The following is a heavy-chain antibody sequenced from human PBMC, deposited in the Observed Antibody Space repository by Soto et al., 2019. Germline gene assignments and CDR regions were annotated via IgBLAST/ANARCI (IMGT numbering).Heavy chain of an antibody. D-gene: IGHD2-21*02. CDR1: GFTFINYW. CDR2: INQDGSEK. Sequence: QRWGSLRLSCAASGFTFINYWISCVRHSALKWLEWVATINQDGSEKYYVDSVKGRFTISRDNPEKSLYLQMNSLRAEDTAVYNCARDSDQPYCGGDCPTPDGFDMWGQGTMVTVSS. J-gene: IGHJ3*02. V-gene: IGHV3-7*01. CDR3: ARDSDQPYCGGDCPTPDGFDM.